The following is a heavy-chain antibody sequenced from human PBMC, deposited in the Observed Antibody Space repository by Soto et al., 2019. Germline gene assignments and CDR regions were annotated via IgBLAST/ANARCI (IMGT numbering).Heavy chain of an antibody. D-gene: IGHD3-3*01. J-gene: IGHJ6*02. CDR2: INSDGSST. CDR3: ARDSNYDFWSGYYIRLQAYGMDV. CDR1: GFTFSSYW. V-gene: IGHV3-74*01. Sequence: GSLRLSCAASGFTFSSYWMHWVRQAPGKGLVWVSRINSDGSSTSYADSVKGRFTISRDNAKNTLYLQMNSLRAEDTAVYYCARDSNYDFWSGYYIRLQAYGMDVWGQGTTVTVSS.